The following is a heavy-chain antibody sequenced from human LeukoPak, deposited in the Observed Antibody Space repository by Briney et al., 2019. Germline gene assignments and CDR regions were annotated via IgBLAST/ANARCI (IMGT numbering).Heavy chain of an antibody. Sequence: GGSLRLSCAASGFTFSGSTMHWVRQAPGKGLEWVSSISRNSRYIYYADSMRGRFTISRDNAKNSLYLQMNSLKPEDTAVYYCARVAEAAAFDSWGQGTLVTVSP. D-gene: IGHD6-13*01. V-gene: IGHV3-21*06. J-gene: IGHJ4*02. CDR1: GFTFSGST. CDR3: ARVAEAAAFDS. CDR2: ISRNSRYI.